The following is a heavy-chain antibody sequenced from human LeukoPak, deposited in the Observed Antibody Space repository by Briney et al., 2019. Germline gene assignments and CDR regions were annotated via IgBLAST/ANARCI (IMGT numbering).Heavy chain of an antibody. J-gene: IGHJ6*02. CDR1: GFTFSSYS. CDR2: ISSSGSYI. V-gene: IGHV3-21*01. D-gene: IGHD3-16*01. CDR3: ARGVVSPRGGYYGMDV. Sequence: GGSLRLSCAASGFTFSSYSMNWVRQAPRKGLEWVSSISSSGSYIYYADSVKGRFTISRDKAKNSLYLQMNSLGAEDTAVYYCARGVVSPRGGYYGMDVWGQGTTVSVSS.